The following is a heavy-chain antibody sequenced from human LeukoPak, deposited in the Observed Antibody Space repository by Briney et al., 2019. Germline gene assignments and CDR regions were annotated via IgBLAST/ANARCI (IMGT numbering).Heavy chain of an antibody. CDR1: GGSISSGSYY. D-gene: IGHD2-2*01. Sequence: PSETLSLTCTVSGGSISSGSYYWSWIRQPAGKGLEWIGRIYTSGSTNYNPSLKSRVTISVDTSKNQFSLKLSSVTAADTAVYYCARVNQLLFPDAFDIWGQGTMVTVSS. V-gene: IGHV4-61*02. J-gene: IGHJ3*02. CDR3: ARVNQLLFPDAFDI. CDR2: IYTSGST.